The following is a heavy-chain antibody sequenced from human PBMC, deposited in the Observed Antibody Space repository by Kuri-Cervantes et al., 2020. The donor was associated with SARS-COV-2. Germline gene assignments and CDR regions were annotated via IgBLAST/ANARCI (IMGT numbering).Heavy chain of an antibody. V-gene: IGHV3-7*01. Sequence: GESLKISCAASGMIFSRYWMSWVRQAPGKGLEWVANIKQDGSEKYYVDSVKGRFTISRDNAKNSLYMQMNSLRAEDTAVYYCSRGAYYDFWSGYYPAYYFAYWGQGTLVTVSS. CDR1: GMIFSRYW. CDR3: SRGAYYDFWSGYYPAYYFAY. D-gene: IGHD3-3*01. J-gene: IGHJ4*02. CDR2: IKQDGSEK.